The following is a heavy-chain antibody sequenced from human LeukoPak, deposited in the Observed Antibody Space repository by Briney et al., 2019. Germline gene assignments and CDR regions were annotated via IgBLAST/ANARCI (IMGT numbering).Heavy chain of an antibody. J-gene: IGHJ4*02. CDR3: ARDHYYGSGLDY. V-gene: IGHV3-66*01. D-gene: IGHD3-10*01. CDR2: IYSGGST. Sequence: GRSLRLSCAASGFTFSNAWMNWVRQAPGKGLEWVSVIYSGGSTYYADSVKGRFTISRDNSKNTLYLQMNSLRAEDTAVYYCARDHYYGSGLDYWGQGTLVTVSS. CDR1: GFTFSNAW.